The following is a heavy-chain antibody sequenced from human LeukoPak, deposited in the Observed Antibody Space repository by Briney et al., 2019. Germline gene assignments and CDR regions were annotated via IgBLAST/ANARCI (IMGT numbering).Heavy chain of an antibody. CDR2: IGGEGGST. V-gene: IGHV3-43*02. CDR3: VKEPHYYDRSGYF. Sequence: GGSLRLSCAASGFTFDDYATHWVRQAPGKGLEWVSLIGGEGGSTDYADSVKGRFTMSRDNSKNSLFLQMKSLRTDDTALYYCVKEPHYYDRSGYFWGQGILVTVSS. J-gene: IGHJ4*02. CDR1: GFTFDDYA. D-gene: IGHD3-22*01.